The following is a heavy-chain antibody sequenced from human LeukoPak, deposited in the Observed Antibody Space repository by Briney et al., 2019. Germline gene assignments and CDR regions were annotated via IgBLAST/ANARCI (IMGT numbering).Heavy chain of an antibody. V-gene: IGHV4-4*07. CDR2: IYASGST. J-gene: IGHJ4*02. Sequence: SEALSLTCTVSGGSISNYYWSWIRQPAGKGLEWIGRIYASGSTNYNPSLKSRVTMSVDTSNNQCSLNLSSVTAADTAVYYCARTSARGAQFDYWGQGTLVTVSS. D-gene: IGHD3-10*01. CDR3: ARTSARGAQFDY. CDR1: GGSISNYY.